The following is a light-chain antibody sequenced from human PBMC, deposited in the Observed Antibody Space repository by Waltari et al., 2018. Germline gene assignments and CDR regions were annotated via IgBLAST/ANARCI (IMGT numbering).Light chain of an antibody. CDR3: QRYNSYANT. CDR1: QSINTY. Sequence: DILMTQSPSTLSASVGDRVTITCRASQSINTYLAWYQQKPGKAPKLLIYGASTLESGGPGRFSGTGSGTEFTLTISSLQPDDFATYYCQRYNSYANTFGQGTKVDIK. CDR2: GAS. J-gene: IGKJ2*01. V-gene: IGKV1-5*01.